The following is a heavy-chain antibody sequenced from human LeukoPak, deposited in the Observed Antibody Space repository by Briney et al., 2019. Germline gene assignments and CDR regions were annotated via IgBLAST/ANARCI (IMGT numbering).Heavy chain of an antibody. CDR3: ARAVRVDGGPYLIDP. CDR1: GYTFTDYY. J-gene: IGHJ5*02. CDR2: INPKSGGR. Sequence: GASVKVSCEASGYTFTDYYIHWVRQAPGQGLEWMGWINPKSGGRNSAQKFQGRVTMTRDTSISTLYMELIWLTSDDTAIYYCARAVRVDGGPYLIDPSGQGTLVTVSS. D-gene: IGHD2-21*01. V-gene: IGHV1-2*02.